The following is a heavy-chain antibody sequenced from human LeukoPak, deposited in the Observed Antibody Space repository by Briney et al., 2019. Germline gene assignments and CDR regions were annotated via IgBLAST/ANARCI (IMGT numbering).Heavy chain of an antibody. D-gene: IGHD4-17*01. V-gene: IGHV3-23*01. Sequence: GGSLRLSCAASGFTFSSYAMSWVRQAPGKGLEWVSAISGSGGSTYYADSVKGRFTISRNNSKNTLYLQMNSLRAEDTAVYYCAKDRRRTTVTLFDYWGQGTLVTVSS. CDR3: AKDRRRTTVTLFDY. CDR2: ISGSGGST. CDR1: GFTFSSYA. J-gene: IGHJ4*02.